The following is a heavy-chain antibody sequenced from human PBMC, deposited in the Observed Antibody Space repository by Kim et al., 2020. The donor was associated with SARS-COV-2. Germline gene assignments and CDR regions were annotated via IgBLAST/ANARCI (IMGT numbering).Heavy chain of an antibody. D-gene: IGHD3-10*01. Sequence: YADSVKGRFTISRDNAKNSLYLQMNSLRAEDTAVYYCARVGGSGSYPTDYWGQGTLVTVSS. J-gene: IGHJ4*02. CDR3: ARVGGSGSYPTDY. V-gene: IGHV3-11*05.